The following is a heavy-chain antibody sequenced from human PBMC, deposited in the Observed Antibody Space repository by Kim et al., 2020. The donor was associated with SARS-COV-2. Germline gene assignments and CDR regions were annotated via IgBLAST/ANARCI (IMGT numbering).Heavy chain of an antibody. J-gene: IGHJ3*02. CDR3: ARNCKRRYSSFLTPRSGAYDI. V-gene: IGHV4-34*01. D-gene: IGHD6-19*01. Sequence: SETLSLTCAVYGGSFSGYYWSWIRQPPGKGLEWIGEINHSGSTNYNPSLKSRVTISVDTSKNQFSLKVSSVTAADTAVYFCARNCKRRYSSFLTPRSGAYDIWGQGTMVTVSS. CDR1: GGSFSGYY. CDR2: INHSGST.